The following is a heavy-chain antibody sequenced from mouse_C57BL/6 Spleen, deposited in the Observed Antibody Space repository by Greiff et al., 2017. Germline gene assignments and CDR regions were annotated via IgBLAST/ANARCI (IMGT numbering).Heavy chain of an antibody. CDR3: ARSPIYDGYYDYAMDY. Sequence: QVQLKQSGAELARPGASVKLSCKASGYTFTTYGISWVKQRTGQGLEWIGEIYPRSGNTYYNEKFKGKATLTADKSSSTAYMELRSLTSEDSAVYFCARSPIYDGYYDYAMDYWGQGTSVTVSS. D-gene: IGHD2-3*01. V-gene: IGHV1-81*01. CDR1: GYTFTTYG. CDR2: IYPRSGNT. J-gene: IGHJ4*01.